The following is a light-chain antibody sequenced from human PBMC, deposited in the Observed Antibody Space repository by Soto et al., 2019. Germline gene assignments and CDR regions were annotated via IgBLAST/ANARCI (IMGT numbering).Light chain of an antibody. CDR2: GAS. CDR3: QQYSNYRWT. CDR1: QSVSSSY. J-gene: IGKJ1*01. V-gene: IGKV3-20*01. Sequence: IVLTQSPGTLSSSPWERATLSCRASQSVSSSYLAWYQQKPGQAPRLLIYGASSRDSGVPDRFSGSGSGTEFTLTISRLQPDDFAAYYCQQYSNYRWTFGQGTKVEIK.